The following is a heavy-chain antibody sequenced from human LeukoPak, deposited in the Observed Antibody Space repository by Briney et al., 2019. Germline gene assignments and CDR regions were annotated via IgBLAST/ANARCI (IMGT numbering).Heavy chain of an antibody. CDR3: TRTSNDYDIFRADYYFDY. J-gene: IGHJ4*02. CDR1: GFTFSSYE. CDR2: ISSSGSTI. D-gene: IGHD3-9*01. Sequence: GGSLRLSCAASGFTFSSYEMNSVRQAPGKGLEWVSYISSSGSTIYYADSVNGRFTISLDNDKNSLSLHMNRQSAEVTAVYYCTRTSNDYDIFRADYYFDYWGQGTLVTVSS. V-gene: IGHV3-48*03.